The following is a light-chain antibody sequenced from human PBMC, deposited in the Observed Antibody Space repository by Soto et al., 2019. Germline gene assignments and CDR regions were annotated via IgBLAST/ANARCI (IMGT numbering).Light chain of an antibody. Sequence: DIQMTQSPSTLSASVGDRVTITGRAIQIISSWLAWYQQKPGKAPKLLSYQASSLESGVPSRFSGSGYGTEFTLTISSRQPDDFASYYCQQYDSFSTWTFGQGTKVEIK. J-gene: IGKJ1*01. CDR3: QQYDSFSTWT. CDR1: QIISSW. V-gene: IGKV1-5*03. CDR2: QAS.